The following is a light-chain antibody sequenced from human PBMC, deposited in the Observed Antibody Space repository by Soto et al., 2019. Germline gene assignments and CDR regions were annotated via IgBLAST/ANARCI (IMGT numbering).Light chain of an antibody. V-gene: IGKV1-5*01. CDR3: HQYKSDSPGP. Sequence: DVQMTQSPSTLSASVGDRVTITCRASQTISNWVAWYQQPPGKAPQLRISDPSRLESGVPSTFSGSGSGTEFTLTISSLQPADSATYYCHQYKSDSPGPFGQGTKVDIK. CDR2: DPS. J-gene: IGKJ1*01. CDR1: QTISNW.